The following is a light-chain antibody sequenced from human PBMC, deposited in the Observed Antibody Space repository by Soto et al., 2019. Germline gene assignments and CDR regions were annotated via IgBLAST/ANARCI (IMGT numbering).Light chain of an antibody. CDR3: QQYNSYSVWT. Sequence: DIQMTQSPSTLSASVGDRVTITCRASQSITNWLAWYQQRPGKAPKLLIYDASSLESGVPSRFSGSGSGTGFTLTISSLQPEDFATYYCQQYNSYSVWTFGQGTRWISN. CDR2: DAS. CDR1: QSITNW. J-gene: IGKJ1*01. V-gene: IGKV1-5*01.